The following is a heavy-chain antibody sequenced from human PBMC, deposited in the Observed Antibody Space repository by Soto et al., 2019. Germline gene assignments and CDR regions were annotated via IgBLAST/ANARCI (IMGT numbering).Heavy chain of an antibody. CDR3: ATDYGLGPDPVYYYYGMDV. Sequence: ASVKVSCKASGGTFSSYAISWVRQAPGQGLEWMGGIIPIFGTANYAQKFQGRVTITADESTSTAYMELSSLRSEDTAVYYCATDYGLGPDPVYYYYGMDVWGQGTTVTVSS. D-gene: IGHD3-10*01. CDR2: IIPIFGTA. V-gene: IGHV1-69*13. CDR1: GGTFSSYA. J-gene: IGHJ6*02.